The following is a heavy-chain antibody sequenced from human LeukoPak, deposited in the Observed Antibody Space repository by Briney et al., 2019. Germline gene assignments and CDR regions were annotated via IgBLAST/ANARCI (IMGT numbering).Heavy chain of an antibody. D-gene: IGHD5-18*01. CDR3: ARGTAMVRFDY. CDR2: INSDGSST. CDR1: GFTFSSYW. J-gene: IGHJ4*02. V-gene: IGHV3-74*01. Sequence: GGSLRLSCAASGFTFSSYWMHWVRQAPGKGLVWVSRINSDGSSTSYADSVKGRFTISRDNAENTLYLQMNSLRAEDTAVYYCARGTAMVRFDYWGQGTLVTVSS.